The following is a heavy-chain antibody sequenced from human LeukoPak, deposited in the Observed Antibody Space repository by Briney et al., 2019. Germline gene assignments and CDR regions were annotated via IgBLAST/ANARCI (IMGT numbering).Heavy chain of an antibody. D-gene: IGHD5-18*01. V-gene: IGHV1-24*01. Sequence: ASVKVSCKVSGYTLTELSMHWVRQAPGKGLERMGRFDPEDGETIYAQKFQGRVTMTEDTSTDTAYMELSSLRSEDTAVYYCATESGYSYGWHYYYYYGMDVWGQGTTVTVSS. CDR1: GYTLTELS. CDR3: ATESGYSYGWHYYYYYGMDV. CDR2: FDPEDGET. J-gene: IGHJ6*02.